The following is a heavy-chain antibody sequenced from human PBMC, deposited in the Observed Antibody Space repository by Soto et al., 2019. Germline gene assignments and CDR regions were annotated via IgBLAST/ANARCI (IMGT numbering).Heavy chain of an antibody. D-gene: IGHD5-12*01. Sequence: QLQLQESGPGLVKPSETLSLTCTVSGGSISSSSYYWGWIRQPPGKGLEWIGSIYYSGSTYYNPSLKSRVTISVDTSKNQFSLKLSSVTAADTAVYYCAIHPRWLQPVSRGGFDYWGQGTLVTVSS. CDR2: IYYSGST. CDR1: GGSISSSSYY. J-gene: IGHJ4*02. V-gene: IGHV4-39*01. CDR3: AIHPRWLQPVSRGGFDY.